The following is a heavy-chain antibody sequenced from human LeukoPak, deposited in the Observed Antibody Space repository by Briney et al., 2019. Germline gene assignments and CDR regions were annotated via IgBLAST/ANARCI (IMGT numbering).Heavy chain of an antibody. J-gene: IGHJ4*02. CDR1: GGSISSYY. Sequence: SETLSLTCTVSGGSISSYYWSWIRQPPGKGLEWIGNIYNSKSSNYNPSLKSRVTISVGSSKKQFSLKLISVTAADTAVYYCARQGGYASPFDYWGQGTLVTVSS. D-gene: IGHD5-12*01. V-gene: IGHV4-59*08. CDR2: IYNSKSS. CDR3: ARQGGYASPFDY.